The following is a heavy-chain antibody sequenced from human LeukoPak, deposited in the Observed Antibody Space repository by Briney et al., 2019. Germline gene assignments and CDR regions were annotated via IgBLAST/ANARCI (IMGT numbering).Heavy chain of an antibody. CDR1: GFSVSSNY. Sequence: PGGSLRLSCAASGFSVSSNYMNWVRQAPGKGLEWVSIIYTDGSTDYADSVKGRFTISRDNAKNSLYLQMNSLRAEDTAVYYCAELGITMIGGVWGKGTTVTISS. D-gene: IGHD3-10*02. CDR2: IYTDGST. V-gene: IGHV3-53*01. J-gene: IGHJ6*04. CDR3: AELGITMIGGV.